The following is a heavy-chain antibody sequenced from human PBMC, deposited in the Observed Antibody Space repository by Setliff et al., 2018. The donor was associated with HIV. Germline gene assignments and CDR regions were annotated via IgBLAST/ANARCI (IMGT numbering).Heavy chain of an antibody. J-gene: IGHJ4*02. CDR1: GGTFSSYA. V-gene: IGHV1-69*10. Sequence: SVKSSCKASGGTFSSYAISWVRQAPGQGLEWMGGIIPILGIANYAQKSQGRVTITADESTSTAYMELSSLRSEDTAVYYCARDLLNYYDSSGHDYWGQGTLVTVSS. CDR3: ARDLLNYYDSSGHDY. CDR2: IIPILGIA. D-gene: IGHD3-22*01.